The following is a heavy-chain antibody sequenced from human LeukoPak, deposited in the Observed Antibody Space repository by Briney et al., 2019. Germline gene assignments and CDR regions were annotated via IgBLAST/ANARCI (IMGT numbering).Heavy chain of an antibody. CDR1: GFTFSDHY. D-gene: IGHD2/OR15-2a*01. J-gene: IGHJ4*02. CDR3: ARGYCRSTTSCYLDY. V-gene: IGHV3-72*01. Sequence: WGSLRLSCAASGFTFSDHYMDWVRQVPGKGLEWVGRIRKKVNSYTTEYAATVKGRLTISRDDSKNSLYLQMNSLKTEDTAVYYCARGYCRSTTSCYLDYWGQGTLVTVSS. CDR2: IRKKVNSYTT.